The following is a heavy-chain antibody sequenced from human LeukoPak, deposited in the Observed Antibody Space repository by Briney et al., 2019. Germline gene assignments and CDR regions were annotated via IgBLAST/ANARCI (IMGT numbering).Heavy chain of an antibody. CDR1: GGTFSSYA. CDR2: IIPIFGTA. D-gene: IGHD6-19*01. Sequence: GASVKVSCKASGGTFSSYAISWVRQAPGQGLEWMGGIIPIFGTANYAQKFQGGVTITADKSTSTAYMELSSLRSEDTAVYYCARDEIAVADLWGQGTMVTVSS. J-gene: IGHJ3*01. CDR3: ARDEIAVADL. V-gene: IGHV1-69*06.